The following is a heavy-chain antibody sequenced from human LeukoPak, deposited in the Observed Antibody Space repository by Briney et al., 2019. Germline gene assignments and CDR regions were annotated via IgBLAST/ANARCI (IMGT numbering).Heavy chain of an antibody. Sequence: SVKVSCKASGGTFSSYAISWVRQAPGQGLEWMGRIIPILGIANYAQKFQGRVTITADKSTSTAYMELSSLRSEDTAVYYCAREAVDTAMVFDYWGQRTLVTVSS. CDR2: IIPILGIA. J-gene: IGHJ4*02. CDR1: GGTFSSYA. CDR3: AREAVDTAMVFDY. D-gene: IGHD5-18*01. V-gene: IGHV1-69*04.